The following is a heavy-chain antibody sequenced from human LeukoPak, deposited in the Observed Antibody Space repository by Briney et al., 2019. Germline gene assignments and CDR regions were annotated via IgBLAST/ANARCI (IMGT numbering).Heavy chain of an antibody. V-gene: IGHV4-39*07. J-gene: IGHJ4*02. D-gene: IGHD5-18*01. Sequence: SETLSLTCTVSGGSISSNTYYWGWIRQPPGKGLEWIGSIYYSGSTYYNPSLKSRFTISVDTSKNPFSLKLSSVTAADAAVYYCARDYQGGYGDKTVDYWGQGTLVTVSS. CDR2: IYYSGST. CDR1: GGSISSNTYY. CDR3: ARDYQGGYGDKTVDY.